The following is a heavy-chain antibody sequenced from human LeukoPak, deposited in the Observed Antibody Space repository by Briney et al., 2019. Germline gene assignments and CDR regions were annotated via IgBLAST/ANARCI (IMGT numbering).Heavy chain of an antibody. J-gene: IGHJ4*02. Sequence: SETLSLTCTVSGYSISSGYYWGWIRQPPGKGLEWIGSIYHSGSTYYNPSLKSRVTISVDTSKNQFSLKLSSVTAADTAVYYCARVGSYYYGSGSYYIFDYWGQGTLVTVSS. D-gene: IGHD3-10*01. CDR2: IYHSGST. V-gene: IGHV4-38-2*02. CDR3: ARVGSYYYGSGSYYIFDY. CDR1: GYSISSGYY.